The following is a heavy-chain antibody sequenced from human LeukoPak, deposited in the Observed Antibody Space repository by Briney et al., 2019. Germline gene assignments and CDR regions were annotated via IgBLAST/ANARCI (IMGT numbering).Heavy chain of an antibody. D-gene: IGHD2-15*01. V-gene: IGHV4-34*01. CDR1: GGSFSGYY. J-gene: IGHJ6*03. CDR2: INHSGST. Sequence: SETLSLICAVYGGSFSGYYWSWIRQPPGKGLEWIGEINHSGSTNYNPSLKSRVTISVDTSKNQFSLKLSSVTAADTAVYYCARVSSPGYYYYYMDVWGKGTTVTVSS. CDR3: ARVSSPGYYYYYMDV.